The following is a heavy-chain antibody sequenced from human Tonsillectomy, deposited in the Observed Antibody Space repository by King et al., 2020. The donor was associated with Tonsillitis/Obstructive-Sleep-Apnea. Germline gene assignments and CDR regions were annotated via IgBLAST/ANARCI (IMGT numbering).Heavy chain of an antibody. Sequence: VQLPQWGAGLLKPSETLSLTCAVYGGSFSGYYWSWIRQPPGKGLEWIGEINHSGSTNYNPSLKSRVTISVDTSKNQFSLKLSSVTAADTAVYYCALHYYDFWSGYYSKGDYWGQGTLVTVSS. CDR2: INHSGST. CDR3: ALHYYDFWSGYYSKGDY. V-gene: IGHV4-34*01. CDR1: GGSFSGYY. J-gene: IGHJ4*02. D-gene: IGHD3-3*01.